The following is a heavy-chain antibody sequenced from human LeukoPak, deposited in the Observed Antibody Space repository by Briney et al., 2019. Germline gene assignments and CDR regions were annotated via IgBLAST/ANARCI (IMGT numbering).Heavy chain of an antibody. CDR1: GFTFDDCA. J-gene: IGHJ5*02. V-gene: IGHV3-9*01. CDR3: AVAAAGTGEDWFDP. Sequence: PGGSLRLSCAASGFTFDDCAMHWVRQAPGKGLEWVSGISWNGGRIGYADSVKGRFTISRDNAKNSLYLQMNSLRAEDTAVYYCAVAAAGTGEDWFDPWGQGTLVTVSS. CDR2: ISWNGGRI. D-gene: IGHD6-13*01.